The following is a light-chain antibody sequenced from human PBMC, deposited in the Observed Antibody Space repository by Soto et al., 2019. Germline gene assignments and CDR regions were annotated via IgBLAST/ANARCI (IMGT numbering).Light chain of an antibody. J-gene: IGKJ4*01. Sequence: DSGMTQSPASLSVSLGERATMNCKCVRSVLYKSNNKNHLAWYQQKPGQPPQLIIYWASTRESGVPERFSGSGSGTDFTLTISSFEAEDGAFNWCQQYFAVPFTFGGGTKVDIK. V-gene: IGKV4-1*01. CDR3: QQYFAVPFT. CDR2: WAS. CDR1: RSVLYKSNNKNH.